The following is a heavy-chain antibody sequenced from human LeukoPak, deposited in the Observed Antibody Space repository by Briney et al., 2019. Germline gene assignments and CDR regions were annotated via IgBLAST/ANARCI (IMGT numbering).Heavy chain of an antibody. CDR1: GFSFSDYV. CDR2: IKEDGSEK. CDR3: ARDRSMGF. V-gene: IGHV3-7*03. D-gene: IGHD2/OR15-2a*01. Sequence: GGSLRLSCAASGFSFSDYVMTWVRQAPGKGLEWVANIKEDGSEKYYVDSVKGRFTISRDNAKNSLYMQMNSLRAEDTAVYYCARDRSMGFWGQGTLVTVSS. J-gene: IGHJ4*02.